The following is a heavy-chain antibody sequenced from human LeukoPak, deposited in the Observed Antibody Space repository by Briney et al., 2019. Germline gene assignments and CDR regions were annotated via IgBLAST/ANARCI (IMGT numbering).Heavy chain of an antibody. CDR2: ISTSGDSL. V-gene: IGHV3-48*03. CDR1: GFTFSSYE. J-gene: IGHJ4*02. CDR3: AKMSVAGQYSDY. D-gene: IGHD6-19*01. Sequence: GGSLRLSCAASGFTFSSYEMNWVRQAPGKGLEWVSYISTSGDSLYYADSVKGRFTIYRDNARNSLYLQMNSLRTEDAVIYYCAKMSVAGQYSDYWGQGTLVTVSS.